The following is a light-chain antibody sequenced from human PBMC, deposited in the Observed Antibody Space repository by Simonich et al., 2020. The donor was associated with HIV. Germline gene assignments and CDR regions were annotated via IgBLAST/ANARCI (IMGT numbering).Light chain of an antibody. CDR2: DND. V-gene: IGLV1-51*01. Sequence: SVLTQPPSVSGAPGQRVTISCSGSSSNIGNNRVSWYQHLPGTAPKFLIYDNDKRPSGIPDRVSGSKSGTSATLGITGLQTGDEAEYYCGTWDSSLSSVVFGGGTKMTVL. CDR1: SSNIGNNR. CDR3: GTWDSSLSSVV. J-gene: IGLJ2*01.